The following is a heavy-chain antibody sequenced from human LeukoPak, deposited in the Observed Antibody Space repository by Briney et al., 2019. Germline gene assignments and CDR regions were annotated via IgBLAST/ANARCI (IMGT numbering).Heavy chain of an antibody. Sequence: SVKVSCKASGYTFTGYYIHWVRQAPGQGLEWMGRIIPILGIANYAQKFQGRVTITADKSTSTAYMELSSLRSEDTAVYYCARARYQLLLAGMDVWGQGTTVTVSS. J-gene: IGHJ6*02. CDR2: IIPILGIA. D-gene: IGHD2-2*01. CDR1: GYTFTGYY. V-gene: IGHV1-69*04. CDR3: ARARYQLLLAGMDV.